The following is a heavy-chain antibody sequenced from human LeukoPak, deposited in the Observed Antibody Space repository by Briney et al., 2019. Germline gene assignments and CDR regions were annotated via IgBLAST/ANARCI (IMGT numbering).Heavy chain of an antibody. J-gene: IGHJ4*02. CDR1: GYTFTCYA. D-gene: IGHD3-10*01. Sequence: ASVKVSCKASGYTFTCYAVNWVRQAPGQGLEWMGWINTNTGNPTYAQGFTGRFVFSLDTSVNTAYLQISSLKAEDTAVYHCARGIHYYGSGNYYYNFDYWGQGTLVTVSS. CDR3: ARGIHYYGSGNYYYNFDY. CDR2: INTNTGNP. V-gene: IGHV7-4-1*02.